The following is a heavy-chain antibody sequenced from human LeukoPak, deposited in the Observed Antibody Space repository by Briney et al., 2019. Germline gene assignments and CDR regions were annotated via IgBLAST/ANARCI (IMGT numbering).Heavy chain of an antibody. V-gene: IGHV4-59*08. CDR3: ARLRVAVAGFDY. CDR1: GFTFSSYT. J-gene: IGHJ4*02. CDR2: IYYSGST. D-gene: IGHD6-19*01. Sequence: GSLRLSCAASGFTFSSYTMNWVRQAPGQGLEWIGYIYYSGSTNYNPSLKSRVTISVDASKNQFSLKLSSVTAADTAVYYCARLRVAVAGFDYWGQGTLVTVSS.